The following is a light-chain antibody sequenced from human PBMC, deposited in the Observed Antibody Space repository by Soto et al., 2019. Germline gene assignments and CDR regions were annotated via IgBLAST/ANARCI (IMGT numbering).Light chain of an antibody. CDR3: QQSYSSPRT. CDR1: QSISSY. Sequence: DIQMTQSPSSLSASVGDRVTITCRASQSISSYLNWYQKKAGTAPKLLIYAASSLQSGVPSRFSGSGAGTDFTLTISSLQPEDFATYHCQQSYSSPRTFGQGTKLEIK. V-gene: IGKV1-39*01. CDR2: AAS. J-gene: IGKJ2*01.